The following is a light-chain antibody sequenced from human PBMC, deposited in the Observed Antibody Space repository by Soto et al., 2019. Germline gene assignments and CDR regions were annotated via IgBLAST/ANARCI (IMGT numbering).Light chain of an antibody. CDR1: QSVSSN. CDR3: QQYNNWPFT. V-gene: IGKV3D-15*01. J-gene: IGKJ3*01. CDR2: GAS. Sequence: EIVMTQSPATLSVSPGERATLSCRASQSVSSNLAWYQQKPVQAPRLLIYGASTRATGIPARFSGSGSGTEFTLTISSLQSEDFAVYYGQQYNNWPFTFGPGTKVDIK.